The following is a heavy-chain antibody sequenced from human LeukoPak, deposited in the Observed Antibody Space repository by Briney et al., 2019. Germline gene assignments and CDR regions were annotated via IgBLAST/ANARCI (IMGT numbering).Heavy chain of an antibody. V-gene: IGHV4-39*07. CDR2: INHSGST. J-gene: IGHJ4*02. CDR1: GGSISSSSYY. CDR3: ARNIFGRRRNYYDSSGYYPHRILDY. Sequence: RSSETLSLTCTVSGGSISSSSYYWGWIRQPPGEGLEWIGEINHSGSTNYNPSLKSRVTISVDTSKNQFSLKLSSVTAADTAVYYCARNIFGRRRNYYDSSGYYPHRILDYWGQGTLVTVSS. D-gene: IGHD3-22*01.